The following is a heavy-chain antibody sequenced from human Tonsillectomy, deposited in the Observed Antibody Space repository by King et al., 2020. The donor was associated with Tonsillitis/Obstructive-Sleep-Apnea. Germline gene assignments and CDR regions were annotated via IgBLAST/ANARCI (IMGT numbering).Heavy chain of an antibody. CDR1: GFRFHSHA. CDR2: ISGGGDRT. J-gene: IGHJ6*03. CDR3: ANGSGYYSYYYYYIDV. D-gene: IGHD3-22*01. Sequence: VQLVESGGGLVQPGGSLRLSCAASGFRFHSHAMSWVRHAPGKGPEWVSGISGGGDRTYYEDSVKGRFTISKDNSKNTMWLQMNRLRTEDTAVYYCANGSGYYSYYYYYIDVWAKGTTVTVSS. V-gene: IGHV3-23*04.